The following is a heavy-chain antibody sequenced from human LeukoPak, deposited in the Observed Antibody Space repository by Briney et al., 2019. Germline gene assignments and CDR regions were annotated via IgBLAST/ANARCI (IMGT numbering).Heavy chain of an antibody. J-gene: IGHJ4*02. Sequence: GGSLRLSCAASGFTFSSYSMNWVRQAPGKGLEWVSSISSSGSYIYYADSVKGRFTISRDNAKNSLYLQMNSLRAEDTAVYYCARDNYYDRPYYFDYWGQGTLVTVSS. CDR1: GFTFSSYS. D-gene: IGHD3-22*01. CDR2: ISSSGSYI. V-gene: IGHV3-21*01. CDR3: ARDNYYDRPYYFDY.